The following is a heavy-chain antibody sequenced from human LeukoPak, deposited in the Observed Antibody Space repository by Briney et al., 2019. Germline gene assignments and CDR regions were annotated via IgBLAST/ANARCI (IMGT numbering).Heavy chain of an antibody. CDR2: ISWNSGSI. V-gene: IGHV3-9*01. Sequence: GGSLRLSCAASGFTFSSYAMHWVRQAPGKGLERVSGISWNSGSIGYADSVKGRFTISRDNAKNSLYLQMNSLRAEDTAVYYCAKSGLNRFDYWGQGTLVTVSS. CDR1: GFTFSSYA. CDR3: AKSGLNRFDY. D-gene: IGHD2-15*01. J-gene: IGHJ4*02.